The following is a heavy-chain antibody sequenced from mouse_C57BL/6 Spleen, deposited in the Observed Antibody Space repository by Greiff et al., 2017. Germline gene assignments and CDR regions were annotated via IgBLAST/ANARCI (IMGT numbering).Heavy chain of an antibody. CDR3: ARRWDQYYIGY. V-gene: IGHV1-81*01. D-gene: IGHD4-1*01. CDR1: GYTFTSYG. Sequence: QVQLKQSGAELARPGASVKLSCKASGYTFTSYGISWVKQRTGQGLEWIGEIYPRSGNTYYNEKFKGKATLTADKSSSTAYMELRSLTSEDSAVYVFARRWDQYYIGYWGQGTTLTVSS. J-gene: IGHJ2*01. CDR2: IYPRSGNT.